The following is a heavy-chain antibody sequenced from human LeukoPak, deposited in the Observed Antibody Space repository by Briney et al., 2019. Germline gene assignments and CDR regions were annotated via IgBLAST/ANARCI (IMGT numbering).Heavy chain of an antibody. D-gene: IGHD2-8*02. V-gene: IGHV3-48*04. CDR2: ISSSGSTI. CDR1: GFTFSSYS. CDR3: ASDRYYTADY. Sequence: PGGSLRLSCAASGFTFSSYSMNWVRQAPGKGLEWVSYISSSGSTIYYADSVKGRFTISRDNTKNTLYLQMNSLRADDTAVYYCASDRYYTADYWGQGTLVTVSS. J-gene: IGHJ4*02.